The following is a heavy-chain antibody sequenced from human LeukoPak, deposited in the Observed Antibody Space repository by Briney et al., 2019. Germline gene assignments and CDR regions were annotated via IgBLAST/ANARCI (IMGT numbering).Heavy chain of an antibody. D-gene: IGHD2-15*01. CDR2: INHSGST. CDR3: ARGGRPPPIYCSGGSCYSGHWFDP. J-gene: IGHJ5*02. V-gene: IGHV4-34*01. Sequence: SETLSLTCAVYGGSFSGYYWSWIRQPPGKGLEWIGEINHSGSTNYNPSLKSRVTISADTSKNQFSLKLSSVTAADTAVYYCARGGRPPPIYCSGGSCYSGHWFDPWGQGTLVTVSS. CDR1: GGSFSGYY.